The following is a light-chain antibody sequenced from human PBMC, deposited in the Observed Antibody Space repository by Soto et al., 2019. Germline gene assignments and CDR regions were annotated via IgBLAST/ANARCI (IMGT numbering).Light chain of an antibody. J-gene: IGKJ2*01. Sequence: DIQMTQSPSSLSASVGDRVTITCRASQSIRTYLNWYQQRPGKAPKVLIYAISSLQSAVPSRFSGSGSGTDFTLTISSLQPEDFATYYCQQSFTAPYTFGQGTKLEI. CDR3: QQSFTAPYT. V-gene: IGKV1-39*01. CDR2: AIS. CDR1: QSIRTY.